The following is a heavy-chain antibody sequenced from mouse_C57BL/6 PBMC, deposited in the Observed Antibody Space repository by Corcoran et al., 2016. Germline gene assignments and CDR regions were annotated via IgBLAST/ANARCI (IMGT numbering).Heavy chain of an antibody. V-gene: IGHV9-3*01. D-gene: IGHD1-1*01. Sequence: QIQLVQSGPELKKPGETVKISCKASGYTFTTYGMSWVKQAPGKGLKWMGWINTYSGVPTYADDFKGRFAFSLETSASTAYLQINNLKNEDTATYFCARRGLRYDAMDYWGQGTSVTVSS. J-gene: IGHJ4*01. CDR3: ARRGLRYDAMDY. CDR2: INTYSGVP. CDR1: GYTFTTYG.